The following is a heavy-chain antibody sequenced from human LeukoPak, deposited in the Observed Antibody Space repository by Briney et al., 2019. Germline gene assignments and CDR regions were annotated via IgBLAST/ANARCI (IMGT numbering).Heavy chain of an antibody. CDR3: AELGITMIGGV. D-gene: IGHD3-10*02. Sequence: SGGSLRLSCAASGFTFGDYAMHWVRQAPGKGLEWVSGISWNSGSIGYADSVKGRFTISRDNAKNSLYLQMNSLRAEDTAVYYCAELGITMIGGVWGKGTTVTISS. CDR1: GFTFGDYA. J-gene: IGHJ6*04. V-gene: IGHV3-9*01. CDR2: ISWNSGSI.